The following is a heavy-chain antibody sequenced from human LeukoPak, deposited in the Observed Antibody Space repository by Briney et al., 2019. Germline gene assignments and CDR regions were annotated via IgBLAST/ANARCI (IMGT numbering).Heavy chain of an antibody. J-gene: IGHJ2*01. Sequence: SETLSLTCTVSGDSISSSTYYYWDWIRQPPGKGLEWIGSITYSGTTYYNPSLKSRVTISVDTSKNHFSLMLRSVAAADTAVYYCARRDWYFDLWGRGTPVTVSS. CDR2: ITYSGTT. V-gene: IGHV4-39*02. CDR3: ARRDWYFDL. CDR1: GDSISSSTYYY.